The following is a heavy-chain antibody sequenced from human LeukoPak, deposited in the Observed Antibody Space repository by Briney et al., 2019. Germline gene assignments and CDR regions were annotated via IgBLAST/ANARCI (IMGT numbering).Heavy chain of an antibody. J-gene: IGHJ4*02. CDR3: ATGSAYYYSH. D-gene: IGHD3-22*01. CDR2: AYGDGDTT. V-gene: IGHV3-33*01. Sequence: QSGGSLRLSCAASGFAFTSYGMHWVRQAPGKGLEWVAVAYGDGDTTYYADSAKGRFTISKDSSKNTLYLQMDSLIAEDTAVYYCATGSAYYYSHWGQGTLVIVSS. CDR1: GFAFTSYG.